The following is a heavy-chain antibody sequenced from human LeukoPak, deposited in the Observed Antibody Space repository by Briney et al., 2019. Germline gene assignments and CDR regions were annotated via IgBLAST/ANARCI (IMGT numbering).Heavy chain of an antibody. V-gene: IGHV5-51*01. CDR2: IYPGDSES. Sequence: GESLKISCKASGYSFSDYWIGWVRPMPGKGLEWMGIIYPGDSESRYSPSFQGQVTISVDKSISTAYLQWSSLKASDTAMYYCGSQYYGDWFDPWGQGTLVTVSS. CDR1: GYSFSDYW. CDR3: GSQYYGDWFDP. D-gene: IGHD3-16*01. J-gene: IGHJ5*02.